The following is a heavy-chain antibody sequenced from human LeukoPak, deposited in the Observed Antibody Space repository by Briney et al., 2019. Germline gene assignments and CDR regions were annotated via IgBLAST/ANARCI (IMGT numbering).Heavy chain of an antibody. D-gene: IGHD3-22*01. CDR2: ISYSGST. CDR3: AAYYYDSSGYLG. CDR1: GGSISSTGYY. V-gene: IGHV4-39*01. Sequence: SETLSLTCTVSGGSISSTGYYWGWIRQPPGKGLEWIGSISYSGSTYYNPSLKSRVTISVDTSKNQFSLKLGSVTAADTAVYYCAAYYYDSSGYLGCGQGTLVTVSS. J-gene: IGHJ4*02.